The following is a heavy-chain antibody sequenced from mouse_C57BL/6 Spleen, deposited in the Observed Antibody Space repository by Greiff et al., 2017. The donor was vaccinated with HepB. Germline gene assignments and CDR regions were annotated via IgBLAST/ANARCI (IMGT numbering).Heavy chain of an antibody. CDR3: TGTDWYFDV. CDR1: GYTFTDYE. J-gene: IGHJ1*03. Sequence: QVHVKQSGAELVRPGASVTLSCKASGYTFTDYEMHWVKQTPVHGLEWIGAIDPETGGTAYNQKFKGKAILTADKSSSTAYMELRSLTSEDSAVYYCTGTDWYFDVWGTGTTVTVSS. CDR2: IDPETGGT. V-gene: IGHV1-15*01.